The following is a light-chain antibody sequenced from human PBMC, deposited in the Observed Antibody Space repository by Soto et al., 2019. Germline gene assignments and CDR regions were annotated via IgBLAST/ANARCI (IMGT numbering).Light chain of an antibody. CDR3: CSYLGTYASYD. CDR1: SNDVGGYRY. V-gene: IGLV2-11*01. J-gene: IGLJ1*01. Sequence: SVGTQPRTVSGSLGQSVTISCTGTSNDVGGYRYVSWYQQHPGKAPKLLIYDVIKRPSGVPDRFSGSKSGNTASLTISGLQSDDEADYFCCSYLGTYASYDVGTGTKV. CDR2: DVI.